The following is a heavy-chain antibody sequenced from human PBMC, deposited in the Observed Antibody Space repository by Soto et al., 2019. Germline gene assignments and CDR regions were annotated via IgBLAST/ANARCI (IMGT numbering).Heavy chain of an antibody. D-gene: IGHD2-2*01. J-gene: IGHJ5*02. Sequence: ASVKSPARASGYTFTNVGVTWVRRAPGQGLEWMGWISAYTDTPNYAQKFQGRVTMTIDTSTSTAYMDLRSLTSDDTAVYYCARVIPGVEAWFDPWGQGTLVTVSS. CDR2: ISAYTDTP. CDR3: ARVIPGVEAWFDP. CDR1: GYTFTNVG. V-gene: IGHV1-18*01.